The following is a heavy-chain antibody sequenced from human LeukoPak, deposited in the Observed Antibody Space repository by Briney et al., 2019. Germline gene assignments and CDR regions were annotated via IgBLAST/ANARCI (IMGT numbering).Heavy chain of an antibody. CDR3: ARKQTGTMYDV. Sequence: SETLSLTCIVPGGSISSSSYYWAWIRQSPGKGLEWIGTFSSGGSAYYNPSLASRVSISKDTSDNQFSLRLYSVTAADTAVYYCARKQTGTMYDVWGQGTQVTVSS. V-gene: IGHV4-39*07. J-gene: IGHJ4*02. D-gene: IGHD1-7*01. CDR2: FSSGGSA. CDR1: GGSISSSSYY.